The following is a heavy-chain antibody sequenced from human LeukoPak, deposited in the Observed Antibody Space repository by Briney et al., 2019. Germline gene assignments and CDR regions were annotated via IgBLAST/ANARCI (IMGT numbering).Heavy chain of an antibody. D-gene: IGHD1-26*01. J-gene: IGHJ1*01. CDR2: ISGSGVTT. Sequence: GGSLRLSCEASGFTFSSYAMSWVRQAPGKGLEWVSGISGSGVTTHYAGSVKGRFSISRDNSKNTLYLQMNSLRAEDTALYYCAKKVVVGATSPYSDFQDWGQGTLVTVSS. CDR3: AKKVVVGATSPYSDFQD. CDR1: GFTFSSYA. V-gene: IGHV3-23*01.